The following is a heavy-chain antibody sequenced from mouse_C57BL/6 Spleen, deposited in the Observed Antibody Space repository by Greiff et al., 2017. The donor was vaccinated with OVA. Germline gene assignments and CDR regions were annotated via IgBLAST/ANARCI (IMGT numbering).Heavy chain of an antibody. J-gene: IGHJ4*01. D-gene: IGHD2-3*01. V-gene: IGHV1-54*01. CDR1: GYAFTNYL. CDR2: INPGSGGT. CDR3: ARGGDGYYEGGAMDY. Sequence: QVQLKESGAELVRPGTSVKVSCKASGYAFTNYLIEWVKQRPGQGLEWIGVINPGSGGTNYNEKFKGKATLTADKSSSTAYMQLSSLTSEDSAVYFCARGGDGYYEGGAMDYWGQGTSVTVSS.